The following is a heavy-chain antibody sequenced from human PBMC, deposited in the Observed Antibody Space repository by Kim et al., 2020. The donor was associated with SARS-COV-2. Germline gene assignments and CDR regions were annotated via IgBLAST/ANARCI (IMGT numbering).Heavy chain of an antibody. V-gene: IGHV4-31*03. CDR2: IYYSGST. CDR3: ARVVRFEVVVTAYFDY. J-gene: IGHJ4*02. D-gene: IGHD2-21*02. Sequence: SETLSLTCTVSGGSISSGGYYWSWIRQHPGKGLEWIGYIYYSGSTYYNPSLKSRVTISVDTSKNQFSLKLSSVTAADTAVYYCARVVRFEVVVTAYFDYWGQGTLVTVSS. CDR1: GGSISSGGYY.